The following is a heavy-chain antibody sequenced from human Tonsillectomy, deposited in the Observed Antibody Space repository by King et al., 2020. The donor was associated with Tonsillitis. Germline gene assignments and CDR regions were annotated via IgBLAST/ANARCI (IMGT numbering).Heavy chain of an antibody. D-gene: IGHD3-10*01. CDR3: ARDRGGSGTQYYFDY. V-gene: IGHV1-46*01. J-gene: IGHJ4*02. CDR2: INPSGGST. CDR1: GYTFTSYY. Sequence: VQLVESGAEVKKPGASVKVSCKASGYTFTSYYMHWVRQAPGQGLEWMGIINPSGGSTSYAQKFQGRVTMTRDTSTSTVYMELSSLRSEDTAVYYCARDRGGSGTQYYFDYWGQGTLVTVSS.